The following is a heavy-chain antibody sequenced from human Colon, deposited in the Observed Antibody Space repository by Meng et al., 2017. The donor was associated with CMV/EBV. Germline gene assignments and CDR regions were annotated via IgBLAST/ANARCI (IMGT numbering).Heavy chain of an antibody. Sequence: SVQVSCKASGGTFSSYAISWVRQAPGHGLEWMGGIIPIFGTANYAQKFQGRVTITTDESTSTAYMELSSLRSEDTAVYYCAGGDHRGFWSGYRLGYYNGMDVWGQGTTVTVSS. CDR3: AGGDHRGFWSGYRLGYYNGMDV. V-gene: IGHV1-69*05. CDR1: GGTFSSYA. CDR2: IIPIFGTA. J-gene: IGHJ6*02. D-gene: IGHD3-3*01.